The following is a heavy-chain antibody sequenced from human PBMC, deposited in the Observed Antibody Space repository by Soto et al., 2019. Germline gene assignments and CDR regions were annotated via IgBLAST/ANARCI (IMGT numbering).Heavy chain of an antibody. CDR3: ARDPYSPRGYYYGMEV. D-gene: IGHD2-21*01. Sequence: GGSLRLSCAASGFTFSSYDMHWVRQDPGKGLEWVAVISYDGSNKYYADSVKGRFTISRDNSKNTLYLQMNSLRAEDTAVYYCARDPYSPRGYYYGMEVWGQGTTVTVS. J-gene: IGHJ6*02. CDR2: ISYDGSNK. CDR1: GFTFSSYD. V-gene: IGHV3-30-3*01.